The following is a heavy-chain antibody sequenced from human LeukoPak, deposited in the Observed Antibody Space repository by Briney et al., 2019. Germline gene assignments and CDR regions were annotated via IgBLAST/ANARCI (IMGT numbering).Heavy chain of an antibody. J-gene: IGHJ6*02. CDR2: ISYDGSNK. CDR1: GFTFSSYG. Sequence: PGGSLRLSCAASGFTFSSYGMHWVRQAPGKGLEWVAVISYDGSNKYYADSVKGRFTISRDNSKNTLYLQMNSLRAEDTAVYYCAKDRSEWELNGMDVWGQGTTVTVSS. V-gene: IGHV3-30*18. D-gene: IGHD1-26*01. CDR3: AKDRSEWELNGMDV.